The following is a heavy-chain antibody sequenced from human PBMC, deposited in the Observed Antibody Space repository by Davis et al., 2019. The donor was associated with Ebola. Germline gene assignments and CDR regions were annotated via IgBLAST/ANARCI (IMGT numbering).Heavy chain of an antibody. CDR2: VGSSGTST. CDR1: GFTFSSYA. Sequence: PGGSLRLSCAASGFTFSSYAMTWVRQAPGKGLEWVSSVGSSGTSTYYADSVKGRFTISRDNSKNTVYLQMNSPRAEDTAVYSCATSPNYSGLDVWGQGATVTVSS. D-gene: IGHD4-11*01. V-gene: IGHV3-23*01. CDR3: ATSPNYSGLDV. J-gene: IGHJ6*02.